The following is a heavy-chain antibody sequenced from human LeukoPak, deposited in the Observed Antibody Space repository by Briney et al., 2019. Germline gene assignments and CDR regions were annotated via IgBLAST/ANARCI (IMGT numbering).Heavy chain of an antibody. CDR2: IYYSGST. D-gene: IGHD6-19*01. Sequence: SETLSLTCTVSGGSISSYYWSWIRQPPGKGLEWIGYIYYSGSTNYNPSLKSRVTISVDTSKNQFSLKLSSVTAADTAVYYCARSVGWPFDFWGQGTLVTVSS. CDR1: GGSISSYY. V-gene: IGHV4-59*01. CDR3: ARSVGWPFDF. J-gene: IGHJ4*02.